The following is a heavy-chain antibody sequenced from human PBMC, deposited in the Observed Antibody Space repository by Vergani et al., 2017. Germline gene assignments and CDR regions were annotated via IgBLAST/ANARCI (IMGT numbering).Heavy chain of an antibody. CDR1: GFAFSRYA. CDR2: LTASGSGI. Sequence: EVQLLESGGRVVQPGGSLRLSCVASGFAFSRYAMSWVRQAPGKGLEWVSGLTASGSGISYADSVRGRFTISRDNSKNTLFLQMDSLRAEDTAVYYCAKSGWLQHFGAHYFDSWGQGILVTVSS. J-gene: IGHJ4*02. V-gene: IGHV3-23*01. CDR3: AKSGWLQHFGAHYFDS. D-gene: IGHD5-24*01.